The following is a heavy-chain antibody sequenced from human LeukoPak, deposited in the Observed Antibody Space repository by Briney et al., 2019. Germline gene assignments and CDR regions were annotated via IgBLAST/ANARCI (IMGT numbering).Heavy chain of an antibody. V-gene: IGHV3-23*01. CDR3: ANRYSSGWSPFDY. Sequence: GGSLRLSCAASGFTFSSYAMSWVRQAPGKGLEWVSAISGSGGSTYYADSVKGRFTISRDNSKNTLYLQMNSLRAEDTAVYYCANRYSSGWSPFDYWGRGTLVTVSS. CDR2: ISGSGGST. CDR1: GFTFSSYA. J-gene: IGHJ4*02. D-gene: IGHD6-19*01.